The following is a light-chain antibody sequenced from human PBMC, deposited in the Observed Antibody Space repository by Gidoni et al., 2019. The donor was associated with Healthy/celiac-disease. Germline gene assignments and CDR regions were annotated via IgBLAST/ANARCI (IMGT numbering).Light chain of an antibody. V-gene: IGKV1-39*01. CDR1: QRSSSY. Sequence: DIQMTQSPSSLSESVGDRVSIPCRASQRSSSYLNWYQQKPGKDPKLLIYAASSLQSGVPSMFSGSGSGTDFTLTISSLQPEDFATYYCQQCYSSPRTFGQGTKLEIK. CDR2: AAS. J-gene: IGKJ2*01. CDR3: QQCYSSPRT.